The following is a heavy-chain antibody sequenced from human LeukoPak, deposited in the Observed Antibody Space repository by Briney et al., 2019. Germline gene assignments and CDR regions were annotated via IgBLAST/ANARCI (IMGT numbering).Heavy chain of an antibody. J-gene: IGHJ4*02. CDR1: GGSISSYY. V-gene: IGHV4-59*08. CDR3: ARQQHTTGLNYFDY. Sequence: SETLSLTCTVSGGSISSYYWSWIRQPPGKGLEWIGYIYYSGSTNYNPSLKSRVTISVDTSKNQFSLKLNSVTAADTAVYYCARQQHTTGLNYFDYWGQGTLVTVSS. CDR2: IYYSGST. D-gene: IGHD6-19*01.